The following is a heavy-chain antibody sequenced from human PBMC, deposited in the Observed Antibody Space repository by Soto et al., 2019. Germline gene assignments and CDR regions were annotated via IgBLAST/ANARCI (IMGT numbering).Heavy chain of an antibody. V-gene: IGHV1-18*01. J-gene: IGHJ4*02. CDR1: GYTFTSYG. D-gene: IGHD3-10*01. CDR2: ISAYNSNT. Sequence: QVQLVQSGAEVKKPGASVKVSCKASGYTFTSYGISWVRQAPGQGLEWMGWISAYNSNTNYAQKLQGRVIMTRDTSTSTAYMELRSLRSDDTAVYYCARDHGSEKNLGRWEDYWGQGTLVTVSS. CDR3: ARDHGSEKNLGRWEDY.